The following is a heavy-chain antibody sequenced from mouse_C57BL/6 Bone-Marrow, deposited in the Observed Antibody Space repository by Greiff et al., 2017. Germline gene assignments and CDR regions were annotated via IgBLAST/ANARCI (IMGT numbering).Heavy chain of an antibody. D-gene: IGHD4-1*01. V-gene: IGHV1-80*01. Sequence: VKLQESGAELVKPGASVKISCKVSGYAFSTYWMNWVKQRPGKGLEWIGQIYPGDGDTNYNGKFKGKATLTADKSSSTAYMQLSGLTSEDSAVYFCARDWDYCDYWGQGTTLTVSS. CDR3: ARDWDYCDY. CDR2: IYPGDGDT. CDR1: GYAFSTYW. J-gene: IGHJ2*01.